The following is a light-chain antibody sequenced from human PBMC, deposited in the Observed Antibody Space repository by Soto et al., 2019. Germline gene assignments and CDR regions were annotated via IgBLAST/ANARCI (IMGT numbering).Light chain of an antibody. Sequence: DIQMTQSPSSLSASVGDRVTITCRASQGISNYLAWYQQKPGKVPKLLIYAASTLQSVVPSRFSGSGSGTDFTLTISSLQPEDVATYYCHKYNSAPWTFGQGPKVEIK. CDR3: HKYNSAPWT. CDR2: AAS. CDR1: QGISNY. V-gene: IGKV1-27*01. J-gene: IGKJ1*01.